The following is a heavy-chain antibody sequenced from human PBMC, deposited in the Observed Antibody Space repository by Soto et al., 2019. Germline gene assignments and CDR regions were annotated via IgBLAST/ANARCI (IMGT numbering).Heavy chain of an antibody. CDR2: INPNSGDT. V-gene: IGHV1-2*02. J-gene: IGHJ4*02. CDR3: ATRYSYVHF. CDR1: GYAFTGYY. Sequence: SVKVSCKSSGYAFTGYYIHWVRQAPGQGLEWMGWINPNSGDTNYAQKFQGRVTMTRDTSFSTAYMELSSLRSDDTAVYYCATRYSYVHFWGQGTLVTVSS. D-gene: IGHD5-18*01.